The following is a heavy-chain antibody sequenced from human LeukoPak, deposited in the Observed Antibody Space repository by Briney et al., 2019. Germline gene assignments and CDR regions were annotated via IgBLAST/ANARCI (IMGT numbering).Heavy chain of an antibody. J-gene: IGHJ4*02. D-gene: IGHD6-19*01. CDR3: ARGLMPTATAVAGTVFDY. V-gene: IGHV4-34*01. CDR2: INHSGST. Sequence: SETLSLTCAVYGGSFSGYYWSWIRQPPGKGLEWIGEINHSGSTNYNPSPKSRVTISVDTSKNQFSLKLSSVTAADTAVYYCARGLMPTATAVAGTVFDYWGQGTLVTVSS. CDR1: GGSFSGYY.